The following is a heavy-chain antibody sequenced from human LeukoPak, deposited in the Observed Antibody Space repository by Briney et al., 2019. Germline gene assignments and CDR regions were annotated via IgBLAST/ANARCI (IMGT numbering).Heavy chain of an antibody. CDR3: ARVVGATTHYYYMDV. D-gene: IGHD1-26*01. Sequence: SETLSLTCAVYGGSFSGYYWSWIRQPPGKGLEWIGEINHSGSTNYNPSLKSRVTISVDTSKNQFSLKLSSVTAADTAVYYCARVVGATTHYYYMDVWGKGTTVTVSS. J-gene: IGHJ6*03. V-gene: IGHV4-34*01. CDR2: INHSGST. CDR1: GGSFSGYY.